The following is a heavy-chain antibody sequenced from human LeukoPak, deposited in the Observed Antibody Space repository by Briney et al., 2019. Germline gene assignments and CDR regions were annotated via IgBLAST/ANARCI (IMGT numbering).Heavy chain of an antibody. CDR2: IYYSGST. Sequence: SETLSLTCTVSGGSISSYYWSWIRQPPGKGLEWIGYIYYSGSTNYNPSLKSRVTISVDTSKNQFSLKLSSVTAADTAVYYCARVGYRLDRWQQLVGWFDPWGQGTLVTVSS. CDR1: GGSISSYY. V-gene: IGHV4-59*12. D-gene: IGHD6-13*01. CDR3: ARVGYRLDRWQQLVGWFDP. J-gene: IGHJ5*02.